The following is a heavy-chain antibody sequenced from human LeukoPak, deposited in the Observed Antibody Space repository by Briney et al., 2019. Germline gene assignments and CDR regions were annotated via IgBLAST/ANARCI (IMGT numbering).Heavy chain of an antibody. V-gene: IGHV3-30*02. D-gene: IGHD6-19*01. CDR1: GFTFSTYG. CDR3: AKAGTQQWLLFVGVY. CDR2: IRYDGSNK. Sequence: GGSLRLSCAASGFTFSTYGMLWVRQAPGQGPKWVALIRYDGSNKYYADSVKGRFTISRDSSKNTLYLQMNSLRVEDTAMYYCAKAGTQQWLLFVGVYWGQGALVTVYS. J-gene: IGHJ4*02.